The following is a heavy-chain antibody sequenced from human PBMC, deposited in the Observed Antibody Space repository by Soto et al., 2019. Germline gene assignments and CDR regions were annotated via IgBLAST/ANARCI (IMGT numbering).Heavy chain of an antibody. V-gene: IGHV1-18*01. CDR1: GYTFTSYG. J-gene: IGHJ6*02. D-gene: IGHD6-13*01. CDR2: ISAYTGNTDYNT. CDR3: ARCDSSSPYYYAMYV. Sequence: ASVKVSCKASGYTFTSYGINWVRQAPGQGLEWMAWISAYTGNTDYNTNYEQKLQGRVTMTTDTSTSTAYMELRSLRSDDTAVYSCARCDSSSPYYYAMYVSCQGTSVSVSS.